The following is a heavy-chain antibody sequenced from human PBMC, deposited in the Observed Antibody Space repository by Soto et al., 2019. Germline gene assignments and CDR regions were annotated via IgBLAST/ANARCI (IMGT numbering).Heavy chain of an antibody. J-gene: IGHJ4*02. CDR2: ISGSGSP. CDR1: GFTFISHT. V-gene: IGHV3-21*04. CDR3: SRAVKPVFRTEYDY. Sequence: EVQLVESGGGLVKPGGSLRLSCAVSGFTFISHTLNWVRQAPGKGLEWVSSISGSGSPYYADSVKGRFTISSDNAQNSLYLQMRTLRAQDTCAYYCSRAVKPVFRTEYDYWGQGTLVTVSS. D-gene: IGHD6-19*01.